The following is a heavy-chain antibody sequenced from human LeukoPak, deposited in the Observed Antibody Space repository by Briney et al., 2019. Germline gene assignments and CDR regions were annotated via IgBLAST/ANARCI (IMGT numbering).Heavy chain of an antibody. J-gene: IGHJ4*02. Sequence: SETLSLTCTVSGGSISRGGYYWSWIRQRPGKGLEWIGYIYYSGSTYYNPSLRSRVSISVDTSKNQFSLKLSSVTAADTAVYYCARAASDYDFVYWGQGTLVTVSS. CDR1: GGSISRGGYY. CDR2: IYYSGST. CDR3: ARAASDYDFVY. V-gene: IGHV4-31*03. D-gene: IGHD5-12*01.